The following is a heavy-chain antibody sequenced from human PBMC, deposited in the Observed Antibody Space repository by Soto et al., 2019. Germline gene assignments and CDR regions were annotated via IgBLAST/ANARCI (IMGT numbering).Heavy chain of an antibody. CDR3: ARGLGIGSGPFDA. CDR1: GDSITSYS. Sequence: PSETLSLTCTVSGDSITSYSWRWIRQPPGKALEWIGYIYNSGSTDNNPSLKSRVTISLDPTKKQFSLKLKTVTAADTAVYYCARGLGIGSGPFDAWGQGTMVTVSS. D-gene: IGHD2-2*03. V-gene: IGHV4-4*08. CDR2: IYNSGST. J-gene: IGHJ3*01.